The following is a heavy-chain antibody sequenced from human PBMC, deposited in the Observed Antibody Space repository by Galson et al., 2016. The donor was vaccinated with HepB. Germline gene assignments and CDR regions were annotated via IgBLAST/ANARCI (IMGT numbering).Heavy chain of an antibody. CDR1: GGAMKTFY. CDR2: IYHSGTT. J-gene: IGHJ4*02. CDR3: ARHWGRNSRIDY. D-gene: IGHD3-16*01. V-gene: IGHV4-59*08. Sequence: SETLSLTCSVSGGAMKTFYWSWIRQSPGKGLERIGYIYHSGTTYYNPSLKSRVTISIDTWNNKFSRKMTGMTASDTAVYYCARHWGRNSRIDYWGQGTLVTVSS.